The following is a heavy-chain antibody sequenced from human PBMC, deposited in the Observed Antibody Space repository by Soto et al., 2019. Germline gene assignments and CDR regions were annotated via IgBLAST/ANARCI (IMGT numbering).Heavy chain of an antibody. D-gene: IGHD3-10*01. V-gene: IGHV3-7*04. CDR3: VRSSGWTGDY. J-gene: IGHJ4*02. Sequence: PGGSLRLSCVTSGFAFSSYWMNWVRQVPGKGLEWVANIKQDGSEIHYVDSVRGRFTISRDNAKNSLHLQMNSLRAEDTAVYYCVRSSGWTGDYWGQGILVTVS. CDR1: GFAFSSYW. CDR2: IKQDGSEI.